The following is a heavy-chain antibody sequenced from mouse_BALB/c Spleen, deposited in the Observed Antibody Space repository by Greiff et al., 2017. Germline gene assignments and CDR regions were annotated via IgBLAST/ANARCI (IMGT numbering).Heavy chain of an antibody. V-gene: IGHV14-3*02. CDR2: IDPANGNT. CDR3: TREGVDY. J-gene: IGHJ4*01. CDR1: GFNIKDTY. Sequence: VQLQQSGAELVKPGASVKLSCTASGFNIKDTYMHWVKQRPEQGLEWIGRIDPANGNTKYDPKFKSKATLTVDKSSSTAYMQLSSLTSEDSAVYYCTREGVDYWGQGTSVTVSS.